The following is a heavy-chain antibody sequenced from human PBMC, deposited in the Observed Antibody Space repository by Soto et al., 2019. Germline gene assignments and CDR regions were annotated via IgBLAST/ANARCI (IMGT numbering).Heavy chain of an antibody. CDR3: ARDRVDTAMVGYYGMDV. D-gene: IGHD5-18*01. Sequence: QVQLVQSGAEVKKPGASVKVSCKASGYTFTSYYMHWVRQAPGQGLEWMGIINPSGGSTSYAQKFQGRVTMTRDTSTSTVYMELSSLRFEDTAVYYCARDRVDTAMVGYYGMDVWGQGTTVTVSS. J-gene: IGHJ6*02. CDR1: GYTFTSYY. V-gene: IGHV1-46*01. CDR2: INPSGGST.